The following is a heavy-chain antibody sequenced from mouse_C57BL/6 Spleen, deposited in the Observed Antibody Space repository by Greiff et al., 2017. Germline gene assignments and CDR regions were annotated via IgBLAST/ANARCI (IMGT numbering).Heavy chain of an antibody. CDR2: IDPSDSET. CDR3: ARGDDYNYFDY. D-gene: IGHD2-4*01. V-gene: IGHV1-52*01. CDR1: GYTFTSYW. Sequence: QVQLKQPGAELVRPGSSVKLSCKASGYTFTSYWMHWVKQRPIQGLEWIGNIDPSDSETHYNQKFKDKATLTVDKSSSTAYMQLSSLTSEDSAVYYCARGDDYNYFDYWGQGTTLTVSS. J-gene: IGHJ2*01.